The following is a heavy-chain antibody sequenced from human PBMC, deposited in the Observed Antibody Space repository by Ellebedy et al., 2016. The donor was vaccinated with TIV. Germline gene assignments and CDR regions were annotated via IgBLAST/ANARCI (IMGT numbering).Heavy chain of an antibody. CDR1: GFTFSTYW. Sequence: GESLKISCAASGFTFSTYWMHWARQAPGKGPVWISRIDSDGSTTYADSVQGRFTISRDNAKNMLYLQMNSLRVEDTAVYYCARDGYVHDGFDYWGQGTPVTVSS. J-gene: IGHJ4*02. V-gene: IGHV3-74*01. CDR2: IDSDGST. D-gene: IGHD2-15*01. CDR3: ARDGYVHDGFDY.